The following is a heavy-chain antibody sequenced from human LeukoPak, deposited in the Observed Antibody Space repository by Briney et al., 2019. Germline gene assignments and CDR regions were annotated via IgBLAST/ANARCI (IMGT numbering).Heavy chain of an antibody. J-gene: IGHJ4*02. Sequence: SETLSLTCTDSGGSISSYCWSWIRQPAGKELEWIGRIYTSGSTNYNPSLKSRVTISVDTSKNQYSLKLSSVTAADTAVYYCARMAVAGTVGYWGQGILVTVSS. CDR1: GGSISSYC. CDR2: IYTSGST. CDR3: ARMAVAGTVGY. D-gene: IGHD6-13*01. V-gene: IGHV4-4*07.